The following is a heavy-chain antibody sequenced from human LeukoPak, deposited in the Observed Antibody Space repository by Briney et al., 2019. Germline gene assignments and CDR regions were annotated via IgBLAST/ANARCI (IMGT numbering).Heavy chain of an antibody. CDR2: INPNSGGT. J-gene: IGHJ6*03. V-gene: IGHV1-2*06. CDR1: GYTFTGYY. CDR3: ARFVPLTMVRGVIITDYYMDV. D-gene: IGHD3-10*01. Sequence: ASVKVSCKASGYTFTGYYMHWVRQAPGQGLEWMGRINPNSGGTNYAQKFQGRVTMTRDTSISTAYMELSGLRSDDTAVYYCARFVPLTMVRGVIITDYYMDVWGKGTTVTVSS.